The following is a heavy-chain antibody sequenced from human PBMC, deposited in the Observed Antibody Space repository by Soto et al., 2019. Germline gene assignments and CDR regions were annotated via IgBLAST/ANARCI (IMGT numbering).Heavy chain of an antibody. J-gene: IGHJ4*02. CDR2: ISGSGGTA. CDR1: GFTFSSYA. V-gene: IGHV3-23*01. Sequence: EVQLLESGGGSVQPGGSLRLYCAASGFTFSSYAMHWVRRPPAKGLEWVSSISGSGGTAYYADSVKGRFSISRDSLVNTLFLQMNSLRAEDTAVYYCAKGRGQNWNFDYWGQGTLVTVSP. CDR3: AKGRGQNWNFDY. D-gene: IGHD1-1*01.